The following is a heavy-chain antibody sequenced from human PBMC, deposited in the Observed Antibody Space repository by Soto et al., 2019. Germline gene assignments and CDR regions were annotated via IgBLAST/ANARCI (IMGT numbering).Heavy chain of an antibody. CDR2: ISGSGGST. CDR3: AKDYDFWIS. D-gene: IGHD3-3*01. V-gene: IGHV3-23*01. Sequence: GGSLRLSCAASGFTFSGYAMRWVRQAPGKGLEGVSAISGSGGSTYYADSVKGRFTISRDNSKNTLYLQMNSLRAEDTAVYYCAKDYDFWISWGQGTLVTVSS. CDR1: GFTFSGYA. J-gene: IGHJ5*02.